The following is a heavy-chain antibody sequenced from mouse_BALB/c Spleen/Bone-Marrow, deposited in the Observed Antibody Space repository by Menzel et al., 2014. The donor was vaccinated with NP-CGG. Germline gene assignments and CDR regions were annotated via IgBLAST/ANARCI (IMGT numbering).Heavy chain of an antibody. CDR1: GYTFTSYW. D-gene: IGHD2-14*01. J-gene: IGHJ2*01. CDR3: ALYYRYDYFDY. V-gene: IGHV1-7*01. CDR2: INPSTTYS. Sequence: QVQLQQSGAELAKPGASVKMSCKASGYTFTSYWMHWVKQRPGQGLEWVEYINPSTTYSAYNQKFKDKATLTADKSSSTAYMQLSSLTSEDSAVYYCALYYRYDYFDYWGQGTTLTVSS.